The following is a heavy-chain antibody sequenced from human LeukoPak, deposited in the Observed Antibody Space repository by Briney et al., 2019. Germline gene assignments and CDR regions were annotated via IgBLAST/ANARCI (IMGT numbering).Heavy chain of an antibody. Sequence: GGSLRLSCAASGFTFSSYSMRWVRQAAGKGLEWVSAISGSGGSTYYADSVKGRFTISRDNSKTTLYLQMNSLRAEDTAVYYCARTYYYDSSGYPIMPFDYWGQGTLVTVSS. CDR2: ISGSGGST. CDR1: GFTFSSYS. D-gene: IGHD3-22*01. CDR3: ARTYYYDSSGYPIMPFDY. J-gene: IGHJ4*02. V-gene: IGHV3-23*01.